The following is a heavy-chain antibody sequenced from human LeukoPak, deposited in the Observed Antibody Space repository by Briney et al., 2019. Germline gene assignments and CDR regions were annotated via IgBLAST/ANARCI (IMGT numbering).Heavy chain of an antibody. CDR2: ISAYNGNT. CDR1: GYTFTSYG. V-gene: IGHV1-18*01. Sequence: ASVKVSCKASGYTFTSYGISWVRQAPGQGLEWMGWISAYNGNTNYAQKLQGRVTMTTDTSTSTAYMELRSLRSDDTAVYYCARGVVTANLRYYGMDVWGQGTTVTVSS. D-gene: IGHD2-21*02. J-gene: IGHJ6*02. CDR3: ARGVVTANLRYYGMDV.